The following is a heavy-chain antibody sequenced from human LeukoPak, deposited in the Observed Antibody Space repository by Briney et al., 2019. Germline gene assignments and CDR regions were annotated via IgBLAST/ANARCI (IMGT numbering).Heavy chain of an antibody. D-gene: IGHD2-2*01. CDR3: ASGLGYCSSTSCSADYHDAFDI. V-gene: IGHV5-51*01. Sequence: GESLKISCKGSGYSFTSYWIGWVRQMPGKGLEWMGIIYLGDSDTRYSPSFQGQVTISADKSISTAYLQWSSLKASDTAMYYCASGLGYCSSTSCSADYHDAFDIWGQGTMVTVSS. CDR2: IYLGDSDT. CDR1: GYSFTSYW. J-gene: IGHJ3*02.